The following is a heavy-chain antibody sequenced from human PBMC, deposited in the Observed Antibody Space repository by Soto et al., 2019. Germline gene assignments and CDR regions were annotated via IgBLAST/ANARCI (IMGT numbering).Heavy chain of an antibody. CDR1: GGSFGGCS. CDR3: AKSFGSSRGWGS. Sequence: VKVCWEASGGSFGGCSMRWVRQATGQGLEWMGGIIPTLGTANYAQKFQDSVTITADESTSTAYMELSSLGSEDTAVYYCAKSFGSSRGWGSWGEGTLGTGSS. CDR2: IIPTLGTA. D-gene: IGHD2-15*01. V-gene: IGHV1-69*01. J-gene: IGHJ5*02.